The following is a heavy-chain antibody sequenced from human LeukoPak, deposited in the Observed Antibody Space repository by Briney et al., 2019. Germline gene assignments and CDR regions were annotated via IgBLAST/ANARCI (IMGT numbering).Heavy chain of an antibody. V-gene: IGHV3-23*01. CDR1: GFTFSSYA. CDR3: AKGSVAGTRYYYYYMDV. D-gene: IGHD6-19*01. Sequence: GGSLRLSGAASGFTFSSYAMSWVRQAPGKGLEWVSAISGSGGSTYYADSVKGRFTISRDNSKNTLYLQMDSLRAEDTAVYYCAKGSVAGTRYYYYYMDVWGKGTTVTVSS. J-gene: IGHJ6*03. CDR2: ISGSGGST.